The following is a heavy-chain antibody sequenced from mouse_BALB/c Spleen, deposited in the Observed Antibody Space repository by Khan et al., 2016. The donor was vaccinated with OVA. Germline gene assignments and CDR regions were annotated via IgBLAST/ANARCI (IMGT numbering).Heavy chain of an antibody. Sequence: QIQLVQSGAELTRPGASVKMSCKASGYTFTSYTMHWLKQRPGQGLEWIGYINPSNDYTNYNQKFQDKATLTADKSSTTAYMQLNSLTSEDTAVYYCARSEAYYSSRCWFAFWGQGTLVTVSA. CDR3: ARSEAYYSSRCWFAF. CDR1: GYTFTSYT. J-gene: IGHJ3*01. V-gene: IGHV1-4*01. CDR2: INPSNDYT. D-gene: IGHD1-1*01.